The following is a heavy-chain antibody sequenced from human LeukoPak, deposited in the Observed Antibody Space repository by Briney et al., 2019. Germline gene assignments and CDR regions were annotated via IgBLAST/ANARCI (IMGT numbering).Heavy chain of an antibody. CDR3: ARGRDYSNYVYFDY. CDR1: GYTFTGYY. J-gene: IGHJ4*02. D-gene: IGHD4-11*01. V-gene: IGHV1-2*02. CDR2: INPNSGGT. Sequence: ASVKVSCKASGYTFTGYYMHWVRQAPGQGLEWMGWINPNSGGTNYAQKFQGRVTMTRDTSISTAYMELSRLRSDDTAVYYCARGRDYSNYVYFDYWGQGTLVTVSS.